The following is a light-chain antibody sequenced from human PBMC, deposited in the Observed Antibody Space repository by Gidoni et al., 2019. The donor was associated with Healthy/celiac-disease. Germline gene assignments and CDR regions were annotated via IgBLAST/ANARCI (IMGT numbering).Light chain of an antibody. V-gene: IGKV3-15*01. CDR2: GAS. Sequence: EIVMTQSPAPLSVSPGERATLSCRASQSVSSNLAWYQQKPGQAPRLLIYGASTRATGIPARFSGSGFGTEFTLTIRRLQSEDFAVYYFPQYNNLPSLTFRGRTKVEIK. CDR1: QSVSSN. J-gene: IGKJ4*01. CDR3: PQYNNLPSLT.